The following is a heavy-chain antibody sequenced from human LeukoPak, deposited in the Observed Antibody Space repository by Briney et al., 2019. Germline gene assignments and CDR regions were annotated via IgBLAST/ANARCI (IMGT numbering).Heavy chain of an antibody. CDR2: ISAYNGNT. CDR1: GYSLSSYG. D-gene: IGHD6-13*01. CDR3: ARDPLSSSWSTYYYGLDV. J-gene: IGHJ6*02. Sequence: ASVKVSCKASGYSLSSYGITWVRQAPGQGFEWMGWISAYNGNTNYPQKFQGRVTMTTDTSTSTAYMELRSLRSDDTAVYYCARDPLSSSWSTYYYGLDVWGQGTTVTVSS. V-gene: IGHV1-18*01.